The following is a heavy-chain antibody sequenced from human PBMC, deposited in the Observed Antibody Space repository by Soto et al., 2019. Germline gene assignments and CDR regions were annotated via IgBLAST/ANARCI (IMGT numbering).Heavy chain of an antibody. CDR3: PTKGGIPAARINPRVTAPDTPRYDYYYCMAV. J-gene: IGHJ6*03. D-gene: IGHD2-2*01. CDR1: GFTFSSYS. V-gene: IGHV3-23*01. Sequence: EVQLLASGGGLVQPGGSLSRSCAASGFTFSSYSMSWVRQAPGTGLEWVAAIRGSGGSTYYADSAKGRFTISKDNTTSTVHLQLNSLRVKHTAVYYCPTKGGIPAARINPRVTAPDTPRYDYYYCMAVWGKGSTVTVSS. CDR2: IRGSGGST.